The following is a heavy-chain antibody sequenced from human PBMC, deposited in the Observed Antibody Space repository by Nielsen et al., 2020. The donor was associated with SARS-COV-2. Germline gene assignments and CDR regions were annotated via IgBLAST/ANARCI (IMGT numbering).Heavy chain of an antibody. CDR3: ARLQSITGCGMDV. D-gene: IGHD1-14*01. CDR1: GYNFATYW. Sequence: GESLKISCQGSGYNFATYWIAWVRQMPGKGLEWMGVVYPGDSDTRYSPSFQGQVIISLDESITTAYRQWNSLQASDSAMYYCARLQSITGCGMDVWGQVTAVTVSS. J-gene: IGHJ6*02. CDR2: VYPGDSDT. V-gene: IGHV5-51*01.